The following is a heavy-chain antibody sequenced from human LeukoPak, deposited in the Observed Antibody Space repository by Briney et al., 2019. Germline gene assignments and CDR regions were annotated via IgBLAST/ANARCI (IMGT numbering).Heavy chain of an antibody. CDR2: IGVAANT. CDR3: ARQNTPHGNFDY. CDR1: GFTFSSHD. V-gene: IGHV3-13*01. D-gene: IGHD1-26*01. Sequence: GGSLRLSCAASGFTFSSHDMHWVRQATGKGLEWVSAIGVAANTFYSGSVKGRFTISRENAKNSLYLLMSSLRAEDTAVYYCARQNTPHGNFDYWGRGTLVTVSS. J-gene: IGHJ4*02.